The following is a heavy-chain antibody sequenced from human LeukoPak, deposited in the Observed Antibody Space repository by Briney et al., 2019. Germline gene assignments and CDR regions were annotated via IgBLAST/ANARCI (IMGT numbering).Heavy chain of an antibody. CDR3: AGEFMVRGVIITGDNWFDP. V-gene: IGHV4-34*01. J-gene: IGHJ5*02. Sequence: SETLSLTCAVYGGSFSGYYWSWIRQPPGKGLEWIGSIYYSGSTYYNPSLKSRVTISVDTSKNQFSLKLSSVTAADTAVYYCAGEFMVRGVIITGDNWFDPWGQGTLVTVSS. D-gene: IGHD3-10*01. CDR1: GGSFSGYY. CDR2: IYYSGST.